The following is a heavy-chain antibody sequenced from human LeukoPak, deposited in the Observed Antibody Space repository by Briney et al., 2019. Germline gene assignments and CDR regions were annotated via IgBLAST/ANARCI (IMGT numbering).Heavy chain of an antibody. CDR2: IYHSGST. D-gene: IGHD5-18*01. CDR1: GYSISSGYY. CDR3: ARIRGYSCGDAFDI. V-gene: IGHV4-38-2*01. J-gene: IGHJ3*02. Sequence: SETLSLTCAVSGYSISSGYYWGWIRQPPGKGLEWIGSIYHSGSTYYNPSLKSRVTISVDTSKNQFSLKLSSVTAADTAVYYCARIRGYSCGDAFDIWGQGTMVTVSS.